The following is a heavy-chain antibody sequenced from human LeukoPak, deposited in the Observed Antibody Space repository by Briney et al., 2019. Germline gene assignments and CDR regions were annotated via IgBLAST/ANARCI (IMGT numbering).Heavy chain of an antibody. CDR3: AKDKGYCSGGSCMAVTDWFDP. D-gene: IGHD2-15*01. J-gene: IGHJ5*02. CDR2: ISGSGGST. Sequence: GGSLRLSCAASGFTFSSYSMSWVRQAPGKGLEWVSAISGSGGSTYYADSVKGRFTISRDNSKNTLYLQMNSLRAEDTAVYYCAKDKGYCSGGSCMAVTDWFDPWGQGTLVTVSS. CDR1: GFTFSSYS. V-gene: IGHV3-23*01.